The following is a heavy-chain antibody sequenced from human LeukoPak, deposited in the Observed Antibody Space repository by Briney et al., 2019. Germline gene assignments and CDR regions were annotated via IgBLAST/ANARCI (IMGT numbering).Heavy chain of an antibody. CDR1: GFTVSGNY. CDR3: ARHSYGGAILTGPMGY. CDR2: IYSGGST. D-gene: IGHD3-9*01. V-gene: IGHV3-53*01. J-gene: IGHJ4*02. Sequence: GGSLRLSCAASGFTVSGNYMSWVRQAPGKGLEWVSVIYSGGSTYYADSVKGRFTISRDNSKNTLYLQMNSLRAEDTAVYYCARHSYGGAILTGPMGYWGQGTLVTVSS.